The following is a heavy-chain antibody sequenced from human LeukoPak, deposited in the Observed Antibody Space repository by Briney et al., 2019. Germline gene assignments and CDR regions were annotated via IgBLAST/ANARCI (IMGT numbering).Heavy chain of an antibody. J-gene: IGHJ6*02. Sequence: PGGSLRLSCAASGFTFSSYAMSWVRQAPEKGLEWVSGISGSGDSTYYADSVKGRFTISRDNSKNTLYLQMNSLRAEDTAVYYCAKGYSGSYYEYYYYYGMDVWGQGTTVTVSS. D-gene: IGHD1-26*01. CDR1: GFTFSSYA. CDR3: AKGYSGSYYEYYYYYGMDV. CDR2: ISGSGDST. V-gene: IGHV3-23*01.